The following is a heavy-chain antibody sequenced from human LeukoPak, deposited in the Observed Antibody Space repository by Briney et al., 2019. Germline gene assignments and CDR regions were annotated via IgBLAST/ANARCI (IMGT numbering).Heavy chain of an antibody. CDR3: ATDGWERMDVFDY. CDR2: FDPENGET. Sequence: GASVKVSCKVSGYTLTELSMHWVRQAPGKGLEWMGGFDPENGETIYAQKFQGRVTMTEDTSTDTAYMKLSSLRSEDTAVYYCATDGWERMDVFDYWGQGTLVTVSS. D-gene: IGHD3-10*01. V-gene: IGHV1-24*01. J-gene: IGHJ4*02. CDR1: GYTLTELS.